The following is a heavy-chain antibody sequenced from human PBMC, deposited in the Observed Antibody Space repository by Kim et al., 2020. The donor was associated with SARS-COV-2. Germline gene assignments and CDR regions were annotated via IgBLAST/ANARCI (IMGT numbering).Heavy chain of an antibody. J-gene: IGHJ6*02. CDR3: ARDSYYVWGSYRRNYYGMDV. CDR2: IWYDGSNK. Sequence: GGSLRLSCAASGFTFSSYGMHWVRQAPGKGLEWVAVIWYDGSNKYYADSVKGRFTISRDNSKNTLYLQMNSLRAEDTAVYYCARDSYYVWGSYRRNYYGMDVWGQGTTVTVSS. CDR1: GFTFSSYG. D-gene: IGHD3-16*02. V-gene: IGHV3-33*01.